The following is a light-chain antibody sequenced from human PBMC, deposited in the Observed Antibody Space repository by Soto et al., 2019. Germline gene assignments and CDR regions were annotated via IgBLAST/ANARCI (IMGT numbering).Light chain of an antibody. CDR1: QSISSW. V-gene: IGKV1-5*03. Sequence: DIQMTQSPSTLSASVGDRVTITCRASQSISSWLAWYQQKPGKAPKLLIYKASSLESGVPSRFSGSGSGTXXXLTISSLQPDDXATYYCQQYNSYPFTFGPGTKVDIK. J-gene: IGKJ3*01. CDR2: KAS. CDR3: QQYNSYPFT.